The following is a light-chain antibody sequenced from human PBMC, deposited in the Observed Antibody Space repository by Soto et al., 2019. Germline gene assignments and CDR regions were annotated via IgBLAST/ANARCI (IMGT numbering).Light chain of an antibody. CDR1: QSVSSSY. J-gene: IGKJ3*01. V-gene: IGKV3-20*01. CDR2: DAS. Sequence: EIVLTQSPGTLSLSPGERATLSCRASQSVSSSYLAWYQQKPGQAPRPLIYDASRATGIPDRFSGSGSGSDFTLSITRLEPEDFAVYYCQHYGTSALFGPGTKVYI. CDR3: QHYGTSAL.